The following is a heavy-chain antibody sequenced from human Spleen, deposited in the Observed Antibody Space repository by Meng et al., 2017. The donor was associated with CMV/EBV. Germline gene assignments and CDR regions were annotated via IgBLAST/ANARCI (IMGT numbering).Heavy chain of an antibody. CDR1: GGSFSGYY. Sequence: SETLSLTCAVYGGSFSGYYLSWIRQSPGKGLEWIGEINNSGSTNYIPSLRSRVTISLDTSNKQVSLRLTSVTAADTAVYYCARVGGVAGHFDYWGQGTLFPVSS. V-gene: IGHV4-34*01. J-gene: IGHJ4*02. CDR2: INNSGST. D-gene: IGHD6-19*01. CDR3: ARVGGVAGHFDY.